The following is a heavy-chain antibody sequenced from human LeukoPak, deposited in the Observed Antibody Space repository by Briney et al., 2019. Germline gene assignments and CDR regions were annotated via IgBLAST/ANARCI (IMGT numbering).Heavy chain of an antibody. J-gene: IGHJ4*02. CDR2: MYYIGST. CDR3: ARDYYGSGTHLY. D-gene: IGHD3-10*01. CDR1: DGSVSSGSHY. V-gene: IGHV4-61*01. Sequence: SETLSLTCTVSDGSVSSGSHYWSWIRQPPGQGLEWIGYMYYIGSTNYSPSLKSRVTISIDTSKSQFSLRLSSVTAADTAVYYCARDYYGSGTHLYWGQGTLVTVSS.